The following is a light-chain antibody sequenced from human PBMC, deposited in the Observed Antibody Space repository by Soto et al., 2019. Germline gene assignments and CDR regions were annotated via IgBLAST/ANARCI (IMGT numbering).Light chain of an antibody. CDR1: QDISGW. J-gene: IGKJ1*01. V-gene: IGKV1D-12*01. CDR2: GAF. Sequence: DIQMTQSPSSVSASVGDRVTITCRASQDISGWLAWFQQKPGEAPKLLIYGAFSLQSGVPSRFSGSGSGTDFTLTISSLQPEDSATYYCQQANSFPWTCGQGTKVEIK. CDR3: QQANSFPWT.